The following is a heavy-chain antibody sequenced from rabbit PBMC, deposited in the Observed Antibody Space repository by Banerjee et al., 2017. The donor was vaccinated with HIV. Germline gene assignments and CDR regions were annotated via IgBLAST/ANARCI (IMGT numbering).Heavy chain of an antibody. D-gene: IGHD6-1*01. J-gene: IGHJ4*01. CDR3: TRFFRATEYYNL. V-gene: IGHV1S45*01. Sequence: QEQLVESGGGLVQPEGSLTLTCTASGFSFSSSYYMCWVRQAPGKGLEWIGCIYAGSNGYTYYASWAKGRFTISKTSSTTVTLQMTSLTAADTATYFCTRFFRATEYYNLWGPGTLVTVS. CDR1: GFSFSSSYY. CDR2: IYAGSNGYT.